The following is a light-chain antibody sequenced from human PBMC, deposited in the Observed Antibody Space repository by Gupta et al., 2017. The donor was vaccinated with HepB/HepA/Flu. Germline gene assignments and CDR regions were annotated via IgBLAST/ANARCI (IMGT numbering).Light chain of an antibody. CDR1: QSISSL. Sequence: DIQMTQSPSTLSASVGDRVIITCRASQSISSLLAWYQQKPGKAPKLLIYKASSLESGVPSIFSGSGSGTEFTLTISSLQPDDFATYYCQQYNNYSTFGQGTKVEIK. V-gene: IGKV1-5*03. J-gene: IGKJ1*01. CDR2: KAS. CDR3: QQYNNYST.